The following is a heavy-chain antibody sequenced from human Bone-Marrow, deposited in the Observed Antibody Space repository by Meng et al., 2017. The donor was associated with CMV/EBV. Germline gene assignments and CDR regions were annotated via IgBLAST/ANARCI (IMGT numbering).Heavy chain of an antibody. V-gene: IGHV1-69*10. J-gene: IGHJ4*02. Sequence: SVKVSCKASGGTFSSYAISWVRQAPGQGLEWMGGIIPILGIANYAQKFQGRVTITADKSTSTAYMELRSLRSDDTAVYYCARDGSTPTIGAEDYWGQGTLVTVSS. CDR2: IIPILGIA. D-gene: IGHD3-16*01. CDR1: GGTFSSYA. CDR3: ARDGSTPTIGAEDY.